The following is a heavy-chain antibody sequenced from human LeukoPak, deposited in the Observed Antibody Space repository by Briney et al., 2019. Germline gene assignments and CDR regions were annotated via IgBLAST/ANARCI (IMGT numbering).Heavy chain of an antibody. D-gene: IGHD3-10*01. CDR2: INPNSGGT. V-gene: IGHV1-2*02. J-gene: IGHJ4*02. CDR1: GYTFTGYY. CDR3: ARVPYHYFGSGSDTFWDY. Sequence: ASVKVSCKASGYTFTGYYMHWVRQAPGQGLEWMGWINPNSGGTNYAQKFQGRVTMTRDTSISTAYMELSRLRSDDTAVYYCARVPYHYFGSGSDTFWDYWGQGTLVTVSS.